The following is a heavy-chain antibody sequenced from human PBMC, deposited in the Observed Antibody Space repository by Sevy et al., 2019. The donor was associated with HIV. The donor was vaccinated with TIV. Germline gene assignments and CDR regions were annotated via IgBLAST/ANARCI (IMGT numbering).Heavy chain of an antibody. D-gene: IGHD2-21*02. J-gene: IGHJ4*02. CDR1: GFTVSSNY. CDR2: IYSGGST. Sequence: GGSLRLSCAASGFTVSSNYMSWVRQAPGKGLEWVSVIYSGGSTYCADSVKGRFTISRDNAKNTLYLQMNSLRAEDTAVYYCARGGLTVALDYWGQGTLVTVSS. V-gene: IGHV3-53*01. CDR3: ARGGLTVALDY.